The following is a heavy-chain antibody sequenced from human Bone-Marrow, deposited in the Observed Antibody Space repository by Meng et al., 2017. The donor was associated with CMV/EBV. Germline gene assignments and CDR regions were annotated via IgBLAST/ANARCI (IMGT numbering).Heavy chain of an antibody. D-gene: IGHD2-2*01. CDR3: ARGRCSTTSCYEVDY. V-gene: IGHV1-18*01. CDR2: ISAYNGNP. Sequence: SGYTFTSYGISWVRQAPGQGLEWMGWISAYNGNPNYAQNLQGRVTMTTDTSTSTAYMELRSLRSDDTAVFYCARGRCSTTSCYEVDYWGQGTLVTVSS. J-gene: IGHJ4*02. CDR1: GYTFTSYG.